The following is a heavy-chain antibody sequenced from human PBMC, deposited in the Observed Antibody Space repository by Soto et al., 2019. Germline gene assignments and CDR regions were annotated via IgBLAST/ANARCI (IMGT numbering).Heavy chain of an antibody. CDR3: ARLGYCSGGSCYTPFDY. V-gene: IGHV5-51*01. Sequence: PGESLKISCKGSGYSFTSYWIGWVRQMPGKGLEWMGIIYPGDSDTRYSPSFQGQVTISADKSISTAYLQWSSLKASDTAMSYCARLGYCSGGSCYTPFDYWGQGTLVTVSS. J-gene: IGHJ4*02. CDR1: GYSFTSYW. CDR2: IYPGDSDT. D-gene: IGHD2-15*01.